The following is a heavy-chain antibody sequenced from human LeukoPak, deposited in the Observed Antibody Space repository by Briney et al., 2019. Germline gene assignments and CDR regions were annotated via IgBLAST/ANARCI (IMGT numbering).Heavy chain of an antibody. Sequence: SETLSLTCTVSGGSISSSSYYWGWIRQPPGKGLEWIGSIYYSGSTYYNPSLKSRVTISVDTSKNQFSLKLSSVTAADTAVYYCARGIPGYFGTSGYYYEYWGQGTLVTVSS. CDR1: GGSISSSSYY. J-gene: IGHJ4*02. CDR2: IYYSGST. V-gene: IGHV4-39*07. D-gene: IGHD3-22*01. CDR3: ARGIPGYFGTSGYYYEY.